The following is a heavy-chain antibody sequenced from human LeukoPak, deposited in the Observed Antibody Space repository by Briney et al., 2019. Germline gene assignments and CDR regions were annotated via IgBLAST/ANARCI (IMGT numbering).Heavy chain of an antibody. CDR1: GGSLSPYY. V-gene: IGHV4-4*07. Sequence: SETLSLTCTVSGGSLSPYYWSWIRQPAGKGLEWIGRIYTTGSTNYNPSLKSRVTISVDTSKNQFSLKLSSVTAADTAVYYCARGRIVGATHPELFDYWGQGTLVTVSS. D-gene: IGHD1-26*01. CDR2: IYTTGST. J-gene: IGHJ4*02. CDR3: ARGRIVGATHPELFDY.